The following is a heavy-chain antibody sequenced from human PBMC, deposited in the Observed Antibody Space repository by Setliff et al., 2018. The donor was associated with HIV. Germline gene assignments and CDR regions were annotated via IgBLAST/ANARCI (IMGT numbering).Heavy chain of an antibody. CDR3: ARDHELGAFDL. CDR2: IYYTGTT. Sequence: KASETLSLTCRVSGMSISGYYWSWIRQPPGKGLEWIGYIYYTGTTSYNPSLKSRVTIQVDTSNNRFSLNLRSATVADTAVYFCARDHELGAFDLWGQGTMVTVSS. D-gene: IGHD1-26*01. J-gene: IGHJ3*01. CDR1: GMSISGYY. V-gene: IGHV4-59*01.